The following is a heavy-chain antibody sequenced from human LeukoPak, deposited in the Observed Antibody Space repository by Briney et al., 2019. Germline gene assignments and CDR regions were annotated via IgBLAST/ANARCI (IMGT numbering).Heavy chain of an antibody. J-gene: IGHJ4*02. CDR3: AKDGDSHSRPYYFDY. CDR2: LSGSGANT. CDR1: GFTFSSYA. V-gene: IGHV3-23*01. Sequence: GWSLRLSCAASGFTFSSYAMNWVRQAPGKGLEWVSALSGSGANTYYADSVKGRFTISRDNSKNTLYLQMNSLRAEDTAVYYCAKDGDSHSRPYYFDYWGQGTLVTVSS. D-gene: IGHD2-21*01.